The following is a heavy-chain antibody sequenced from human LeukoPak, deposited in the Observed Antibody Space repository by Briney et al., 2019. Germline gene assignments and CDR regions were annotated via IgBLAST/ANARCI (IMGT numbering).Heavy chain of an antibody. CDR2: IYNNGNT. Sequence: SETLSLTCTVSGGSISSDSYYWAWIRQPPGEGLEWIGYIYNNGNTNYNPSLKTRVTISADSSKNQFSLTVRSVTAADTAFYYCARGHNTIWNSQSHWGQGSLVTVSS. V-gene: IGHV4-61*01. D-gene: IGHD1-7*01. J-gene: IGHJ4*02. CDR1: GGSISSDSYY. CDR3: ARGHNTIWNSQSH.